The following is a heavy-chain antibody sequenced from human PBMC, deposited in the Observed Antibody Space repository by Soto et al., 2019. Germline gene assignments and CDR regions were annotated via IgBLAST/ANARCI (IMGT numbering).Heavy chain of an antibody. J-gene: IGHJ6*02. CDR1: GYTFTTYY. V-gene: IGHV1-46*01. Sequence: QVQLVQSGAEVKKPGASVKLSCKASGYTFTTYYMQWVRQAPGQGLEWMGRINPNDGTTIYAQKFQGRVTITRDTSTTTGYMELISLRSEDTAVFYCARDRDRTYGMDVWGQGTSVSVSS. D-gene: IGHD3-10*01. CDR2: INPNDGTT. CDR3: ARDRDRTYGMDV.